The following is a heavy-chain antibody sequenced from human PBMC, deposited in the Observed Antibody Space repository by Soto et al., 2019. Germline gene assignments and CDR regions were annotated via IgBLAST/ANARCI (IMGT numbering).Heavy chain of an antibody. CDR1: GGSISSGDYY. Sequence: ASETLSLTCTVSGGSISSGDYYWSWIRQPPGKGLEWIGYIYYSGSTYYNPSLKSRVTISVDTSKNQFSLKLCSVTAADTAVYYCASCYEANWFDPWGQGTLVTVSS. V-gene: IGHV4-30-4*01. CDR3: ASCYEANWFDP. J-gene: IGHJ5*02. D-gene: IGHD2-2*01. CDR2: IYYSGST.